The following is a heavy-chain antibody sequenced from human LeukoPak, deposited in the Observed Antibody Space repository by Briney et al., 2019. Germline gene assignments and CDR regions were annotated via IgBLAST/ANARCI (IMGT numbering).Heavy chain of an antibody. CDR2: ISYDGSNK. Sequence: PGGSLRLSCAASGFTFSSYAMSWVRQAPGKGLEWVAVISYDGSNKYYADSVKGRFTISRDNSKNTLYLQMNSLRPEDTAVYYCARESGGTYFDYWGQGTLVTVSS. V-gene: IGHV3-30-3*01. D-gene: IGHD6-13*01. J-gene: IGHJ4*02. CDR3: ARESGGTYFDY. CDR1: GFTFSSYA.